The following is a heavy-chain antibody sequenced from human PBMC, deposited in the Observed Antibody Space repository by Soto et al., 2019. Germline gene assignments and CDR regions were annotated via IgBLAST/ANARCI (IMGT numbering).Heavy chain of an antibody. J-gene: IGHJ6*02. D-gene: IGHD1-26*01. CDR2: IKTDGSEK. V-gene: IGHV3-7*03. CDR3: TRDGTPFALSV. Sequence: GSLRRTWFPCGXTISSYCMSWVRQATGKGLEWVANIKTDGSEKYYMDSVRGRLTSSIDNARNFFFLKMNRMTGAAPAVYYCTRDGTPFALSVWGLGTSFTVSS. CDR1: GXTISSYC.